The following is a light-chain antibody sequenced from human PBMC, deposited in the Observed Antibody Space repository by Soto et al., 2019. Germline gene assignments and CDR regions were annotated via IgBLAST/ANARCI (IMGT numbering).Light chain of an antibody. J-gene: IGLJ1*01. CDR1: SSDIGDYNS. CDR3: TAYTPDGTVGTV. V-gene: IGLV2-14*01. CDR2: EPT. Sequence: QSALTEPASLSGTPGHSITIPCPGSSSDIGDYNSVSWYQQHPGSAPRLIIYEPTNRRAGVSNRFSALKPGNQPSLTIAGLQAEDEGDYSCTAYTPDGTVGTVFGTGSRLTVL.